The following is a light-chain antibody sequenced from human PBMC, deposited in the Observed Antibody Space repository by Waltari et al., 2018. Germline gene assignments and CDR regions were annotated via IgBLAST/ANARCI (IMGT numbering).Light chain of an antibody. CDR2: GAS. CDR3: QHYVRLPAT. Sequence: EIVLTQSPGTLSLSPGERVTLSCRASQSVRRALAWYQQKPGQAPRLLMYGASSRATGISDRFSGSGSGTDFSLTISRLDPEDFAVYYCQHYVRLPATFGQGTKVEIK. J-gene: IGKJ1*01. CDR1: QSVRRA. V-gene: IGKV3-20*01.